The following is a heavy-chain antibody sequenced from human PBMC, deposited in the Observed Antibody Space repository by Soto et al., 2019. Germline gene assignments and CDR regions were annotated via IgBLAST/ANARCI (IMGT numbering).Heavy chain of an antibody. CDR3: AGLPVPWAAAARPNYFDY. Sequence: ASVKVSCKASGYTFTSYGISWVRQAPGQGLEWMGWISAYNGNTNYAQKLQGRVTMTTDTSTSTAYMELRSLGSDDTAVYYWAGLPVPWAAAARPNYFDYWGQGTLVTVSS. D-gene: IGHD6-13*01. V-gene: IGHV1-18*01. CDR1: GYTFTSYG. CDR2: ISAYNGNT. J-gene: IGHJ4*02.